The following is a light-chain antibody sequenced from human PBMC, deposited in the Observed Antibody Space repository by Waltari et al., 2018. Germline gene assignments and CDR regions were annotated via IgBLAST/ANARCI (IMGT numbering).Light chain of an antibody. V-gene: IGLV2-14*03. Sequence: QSALTQPASVSGSPGPSITISCTGTTRDVGPYNYVSWYQQRPGKAPKLIIYDVTKRPSGVSNRFSGSKSGNTASLTISGLQAEDEADYYCSSYTSSTTSVVFGGGTKVTVL. CDR3: SSYTSSTTSVV. J-gene: IGLJ2*01. CDR2: DVT. CDR1: TRDVGPYNY.